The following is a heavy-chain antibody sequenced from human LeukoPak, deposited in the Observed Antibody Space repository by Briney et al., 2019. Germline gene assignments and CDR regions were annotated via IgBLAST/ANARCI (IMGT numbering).Heavy chain of an antibody. CDR1: GYTFTGYY. J-gene: IGHJ4*02. CDR2: INPNSGGT. V-gene: IGHV1-2*02. D-gene: IGHD3-22*01. Sequence: ASVKVSCKASGYTFTGYYMHWVRQAPGQGLEWMGWINPNSGGTNYAQKFQGRVTMTRDTSISTAYMELSRLRSDDTAVYYCARVDYYDSSDNFDYWGQGTLVTVSS. CDR3: ARVDYYDSSDNFDY.